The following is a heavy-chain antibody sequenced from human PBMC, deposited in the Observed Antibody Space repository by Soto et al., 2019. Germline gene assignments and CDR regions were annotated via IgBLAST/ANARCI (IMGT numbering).Heavy chain of an antibody. J-gene: IGHJ4*02. CDR1: GFTFSSYW. CDR3: ARTYGSNSHFDY. CDR2: IHSDGGTT. Sequence: EVQLVESGGGLVQPGGSLRLSCAASGFTFSSYWMHWVRQAPGKGLVWVSRIHSDGGTTTYADSVKGRFTMSRDNAKNTLYLQMNSLSAEDPAVYYCARTYGSNSHFDYWGQGTLVTVSS. D-gene: IGHD4-17*01. V-gene: IGHV3-74*01.